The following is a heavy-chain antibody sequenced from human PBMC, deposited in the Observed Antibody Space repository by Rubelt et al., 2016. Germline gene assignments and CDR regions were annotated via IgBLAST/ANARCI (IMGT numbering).Heavy chain of an antibody. CDR1: GGSISSGGDY. J-gene: IGHJ4*02. CDR2: IYYSGST. CDR3: AGGAVSSGYYY. V-gene: IGHV4-31*03. D-gene: IGHD3-22*01. Sequence: QVQLQESGPGLVKPSQTLSLTCTVSGGSISSGGDYWSWIRQHPGKGLEWIGYIYYSGSTYYNPSLKSRVTISVDTSKNKFALKLGLGTAAETAVYYCAGGAVSSGYYYWGQGILVTVSS.